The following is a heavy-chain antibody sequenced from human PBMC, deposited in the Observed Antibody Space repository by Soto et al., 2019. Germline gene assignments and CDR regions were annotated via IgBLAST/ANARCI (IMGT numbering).Heavy chain of an antibody. Sequence: PGGSLRLSCAASVVTFRSYSMNWVRQAPGKGPEWVSSIGNNGDHIYYADSVRGRFTISRDNAKNSVYLQMNSLRAEDTAVYYCARDHLRFLEWLSIFDYRGQGALVTVSS. CDR1: VVTFRSYS. J-gene: IGHJ4*02. CDR3: ARDHLRFLEWLSIFDY. CDR2: IGNNGDHI. V-gene: IGHV3-21*01. D-gene: IGHD3-3*01.